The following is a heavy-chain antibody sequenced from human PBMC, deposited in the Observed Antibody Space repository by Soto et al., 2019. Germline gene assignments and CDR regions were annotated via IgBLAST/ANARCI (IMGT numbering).Heavy chain of an antibody. J-gene: IGHJ5*02. Sequence: SETLSLTCTVSGGSISSSSYYWGWIRQPPGKGLEWIGTIYYGGSTYYNPSLKSRVTIFVDTSKNQFSLKLSSVTAADTAVYYCAARWLALYNWFDPWGQGTLVTVSS. CDR1: GGSISSSSYY. CDR2: IYYGGST. D-gene: IGHD6-19*01. CDR3: AARWLALYNWFDP. V-gene: IGHV4-39*01.